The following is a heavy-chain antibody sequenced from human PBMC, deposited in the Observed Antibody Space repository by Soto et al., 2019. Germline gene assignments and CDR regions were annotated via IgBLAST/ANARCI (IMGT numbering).Heavy chain of an antibody. Sequence: GGSLRLSCSASGFTFSSYAMHWVRQAPGKGLEYVSAISSNGGSTYYADSVKGRFTISRDNFKNTLYLQMSSLRAEDTAVYYCVKDPVIDAFGEFLISSYGMDVWGQGTTVTVS. CDR3: VKDPVIDAFGEFLISSYGMDV. CDR1: GFTFSSYA. J-gene: IGHJ6*02. D-gene: IGHD3-10*01. V-gene: IGHV3-64D*06. CDR2: ISSNGGST.